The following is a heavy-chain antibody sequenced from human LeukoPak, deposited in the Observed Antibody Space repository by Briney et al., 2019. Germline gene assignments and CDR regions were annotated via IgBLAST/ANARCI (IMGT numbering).Heavy chain of an antibody. J-gene: IGHJ4*02. D-gene: IGHD1-26*01. CDR1: GGSISSYY. Sequence: SETLSLTCTVSGGSISSYYWSWIRQPPGKGLEWIGYIYYSGSTNYNPSLKSRVTISVDTSKNQFSLKLSSVTAADTAVYYCARHTNKGGSYYYWGQGTLVTVSS. V-gene: IGHV4-59*08. CDR2: IYYSGST. CDR3: ARHTNKGGSYYY.